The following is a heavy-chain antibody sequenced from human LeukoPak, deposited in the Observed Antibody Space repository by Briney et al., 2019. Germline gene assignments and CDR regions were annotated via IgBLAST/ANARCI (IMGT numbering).Heavy chain of an antibody. CDR1: GFTFNNFA. CDR2: VLQSGVDT. J-gene: IGHJ4*02. CDR3: AKDAVSGDVYWEFDH. Sequence: GGSLRLSCAASGFTFNNFAMTWVRQAPGKGLEWVAGVLQSGVDTDYADSVKGRFTISRDNSKNTLYLQMSSLRVEDTATYYCAKDAVSGDVYWEFDHWGQGTLVTVSS. V-gene: IGHV3-23*01. D-gene: IGHD5-24*01.